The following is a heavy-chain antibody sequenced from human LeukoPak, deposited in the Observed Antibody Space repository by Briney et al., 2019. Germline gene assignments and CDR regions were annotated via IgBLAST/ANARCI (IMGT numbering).Heavy chain of an antibody. CDR1: GFTFSSYG. CDR2: IRYDGSNK. V-gene: IGHV3-30*02. Sequence: GGSLRLSCAASGFTFSSYGMHWVRQAPGKGLEWVAFIRYDGSNKYYADSVEGRFTISRDNSKNTLYLQMNSLRAEDTAVYYCAKVDWGYCSGGSCYSPDAFDIWGQGTMVTVSS. D-gene: IGHD2-15*01. CDR3: AKVDWGYCSGGSCYSPDAFDI. J-gene: IGHJ3*02.